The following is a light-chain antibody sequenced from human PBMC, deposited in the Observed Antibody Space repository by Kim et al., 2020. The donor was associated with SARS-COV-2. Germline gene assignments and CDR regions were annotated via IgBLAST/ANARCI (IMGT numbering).Light chain of an antibody. CDR3: SSYTSSSTDVV. V-gene: IGLV2-14*03. Sequence: SITISCTGTSSDVGCYNYVSWYQQHPGKAPKLMIYDVSNRPSGVSNRFSGSKSGNTASLTISGLQAEDEADYYCSSYTSSSTDVVFGGGTQLTVL. CDR2: DVS. CDR1: SSDVGCYNY. J-gene: IGLJ2*01.